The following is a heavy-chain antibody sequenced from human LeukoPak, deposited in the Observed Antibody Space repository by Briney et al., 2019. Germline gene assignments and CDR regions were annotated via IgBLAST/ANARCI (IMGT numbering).Heavy chain of an antibody. V-gene: IGHV3-23*01. D-gene: IGHD6-13*01. J-gene: IGHJ3*02. CDR1: GFTFSSYA. CDR3: AKDTDSSWYPGLGAFDI. Sequence: QPGGSLRLSCAASGFTFSSYAMSWVRQAPGKGLEWVSAISGGGGSTYYADSVKGRFTISRDNSKNTLYLQMNSLRAEDTAVYYCAKDTDSSWYPGLGAFDIWGQGTMVTVSS. CDR2: ISGGGGST.